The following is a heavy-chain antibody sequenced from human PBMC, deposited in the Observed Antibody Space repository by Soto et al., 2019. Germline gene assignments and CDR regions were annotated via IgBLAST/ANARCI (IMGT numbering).Heavy chain of an antibody. CDR3: ARAPLSTWIDY. CDR2: IYYSGST. V-gene: IGHV4-59*01. J-gene: IGHJ4*02. D-gene: IGHD5-12*01. Sequence: QVQLQESGPGLVKPSETLSLTCTVSGGSISSYYWSWIRQPPGKGLEWIGYIYYSGSTNYNPSLKSRVTISVDTSKNQFSLKLSSVTAADTAVYYCARAPLSTWIDYWGQGTLVTVSS. CDR1: GGSISSYY.